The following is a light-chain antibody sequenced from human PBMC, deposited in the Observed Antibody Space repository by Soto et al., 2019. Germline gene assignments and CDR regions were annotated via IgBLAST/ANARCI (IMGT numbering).Light chain of an antibody. CDR3: AAWDARLNAYV. J-gene: IGLJ1*01. V-gene: IGLV1-44*01. CDR2: SND. Sequence: QSALTQPPSASGTPGQRVTISCSGSSSNIGRNTVNWYQQLPGTAPKLLIYSNDQRPSGVPDRFSGSKSGTSASLAISGLQSEDEADYYCAAWDARLNAYVFGNGTKGTV. CDR1: SSNIGRNT.